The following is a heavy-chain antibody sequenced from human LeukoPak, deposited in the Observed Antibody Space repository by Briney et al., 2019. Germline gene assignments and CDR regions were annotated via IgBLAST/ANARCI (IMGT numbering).Heavy chain of an antibody. Sequence: ASLRVSCKASGYTFTGYFMHWVRQAPGQGLEWMGWINPNSGDANYAQKFQGRVTMTRDTSISTAYMELSRLRSDDTAVYYCARDERYDSSGYPFDYWGQGTLVTVSS. CDR2: INPNSGDA. D-gene: IGHD3-22*01. V-gene: IGHV1-2*02. CDR3: ARDERYDSSGYPFDY. J-gene: IGHJ4*02. CDR1: GYTFTGYF.